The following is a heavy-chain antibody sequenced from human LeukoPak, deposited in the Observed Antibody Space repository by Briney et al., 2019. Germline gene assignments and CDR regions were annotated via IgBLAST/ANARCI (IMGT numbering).Heavy chain of an antibody. V-gene: IGHV4-31*03. D-gene: IGHD3-22*01. CDR3: ARVFYYYDSSGYSYYFDY. J-gene: IGHJ4*02. CDR1: GGSISSGGYY. CDR2: IYYSGST. Sequence: PSQTLSLTCTVSGGSISSGGYYWSWIRQHPGKGLEWIGYIYYSGSTYYNPSLKSRVTISVDTSKNQFPLKLSSVTAADTAVYYCARVFYYYDSSGYSYYFDYWGQGTLVTVSS.